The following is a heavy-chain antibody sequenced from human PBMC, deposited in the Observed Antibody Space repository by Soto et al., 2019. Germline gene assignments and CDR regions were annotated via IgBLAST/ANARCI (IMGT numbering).Heavy chain of an antibody. CDR3: ASSPNADCSGGSCYPNWFDY. Sequence: SETLSLTCTVSGGSIGSGGYYWSWIRQHPGKGLEWIGYIYYSGSTYYNPSLKSRVTISVDTSKNQFSLKLSSVTAADTAVYYCASSPNADCSGGSCYPNWFDYWGQGTLVTVSS. CDR1: GGSIGSGGYY. D-gene: IGHD2-15*01. CDR2: IYYSGST. V-gene: IGHV4-31*03. J-gene: IGHJ4*02.